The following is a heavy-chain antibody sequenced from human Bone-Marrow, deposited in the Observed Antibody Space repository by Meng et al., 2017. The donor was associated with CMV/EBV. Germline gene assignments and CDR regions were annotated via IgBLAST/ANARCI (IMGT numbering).Heavy chain of an antibody. CDR2: ISSSSSYI. D-gene: IGHD3-22*01. Sequence: GESLKISCAASGFTFSSYSMNWVRQAPGKGLEWVSSISSSSSYIYYADSVKGRFTISRDNAKNSLYLQMNSLRAEDTAVYYCARGSGYQFDYCGQGTLVTVSS. CDR1: GFTFSSYS. CDR3: ARGSGYQFDY. V-gene: IGHV3-21*01. J-gene: IGHJ4*02.